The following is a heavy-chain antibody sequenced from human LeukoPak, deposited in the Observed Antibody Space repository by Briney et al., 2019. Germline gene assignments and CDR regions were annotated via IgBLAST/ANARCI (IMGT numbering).Heavy chain of an antibody. CDR2: ISYDGSNK. Sequence: GGSLRLSCAASGFTFSSYAMHWLRQAPGKGLEGVAVISYDGSNKYYADSVKGRFTISRDNSKNTLYLQMNSLRAEATAVYYCARDRRRFLEWLPLDVWGKGTTVTDSS. CDR3: ARDRRRFLEWLPLDV. CDR1: GFTFSSYA. V-gene: IGHV3-30*01. D-gene: IGHD3-3*01. J-gene: IGHJ6*04.